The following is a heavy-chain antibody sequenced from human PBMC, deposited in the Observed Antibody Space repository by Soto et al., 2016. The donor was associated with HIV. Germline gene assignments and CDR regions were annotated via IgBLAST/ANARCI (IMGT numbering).Heavy chain of an antibody. V-gene: IGHV3-66*01. CDR2: IYSGGGT. CDR3: ARWDCSSTSCPGAFDI. D-gene: IGHD2-2*01. J-gene: IGHJ3*02. CDR1: GFTVSSKY. Sequence: EVQLVESGGGLVQPGGSLRLSCAVSGFTVSSKYMSWVRQAPGKGLEWVSIIYSGGGTYYADSVKGRFTISRDNSKNTLYVQMNSLRAEDTAVYYCARWDCSSTSCPGAFDIWGQGTMVTVSS.